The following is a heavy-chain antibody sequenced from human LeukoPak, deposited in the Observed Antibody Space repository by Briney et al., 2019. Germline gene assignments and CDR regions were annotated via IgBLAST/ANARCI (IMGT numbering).Heavy chain of an antibody. J-gene: IGHJ4*02. CDR2: IYYAGNT. V-gene: IGHV4-39*07. Sequence: SETLSLTCTVSGGSISSSGYNWGWIRQSPGKGLEWIATIYYAGNTFYNPSLKSRVTISVDTSKKQFSLRLTSVTAADTAVYFCVRGFKILPYFDYWGQGTLVTVSS. CDR1: GGSISSSGYN. D-gene: IGHD3-3*01. CDR3: VRGFKILPYFDY.